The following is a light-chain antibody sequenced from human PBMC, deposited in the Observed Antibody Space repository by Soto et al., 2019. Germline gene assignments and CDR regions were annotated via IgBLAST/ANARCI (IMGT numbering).Light chain of an antibody. V-gene: IGLV2-23*01. Sequence: QSALTQPASGSGSPGQSITISCTGTSSGVGSYNLVSWYQQHPGKAPKLMIYEGSKRPSGVSNRFSGSKSGNTASLTISGLQAEDEADYYCCSYAGSSTSLYVFGTGTKVTVL. CDR1: SSGVGSYNL. J-gene: IGLJ1*01. CDR3: CSYAGSSTSLYV. CDR2: EGS.